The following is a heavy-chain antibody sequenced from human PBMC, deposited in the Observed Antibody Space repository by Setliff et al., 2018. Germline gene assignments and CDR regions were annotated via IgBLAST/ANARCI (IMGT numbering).Heavy chain of an antibody. CDR1: AYIFSSYG. Sequence: ASVKVSCKASAYIFSSYGICWVRQAPGEGLEWMGWISPYNGVTSYAQRFQGRVTMTTDTSTSAAYLELMGLRADDTAVYYCERLVRHWTRISCQSTSEADLWGQGTQVTVSS. CDR3: ERLVRHWTRISCQSTSEADL. J-gene: IGHJ5*02. CDR2: ISPYNGVT. D-gene: IGHD2-2*01. V-gene: IGHV1-18*01.